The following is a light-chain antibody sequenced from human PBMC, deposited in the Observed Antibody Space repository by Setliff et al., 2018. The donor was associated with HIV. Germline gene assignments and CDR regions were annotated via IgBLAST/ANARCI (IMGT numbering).Light chain of an antibody. CDR3: SSYSSINTQM. CDR1: SSDVGSYNR. CDR2: EVS. J-gene: IGLJ1*01. V-gene: IGLV2-18*02. Sequence: QSALTQPPSVSGSPGQSVTISCTGTSSDVGSYNRVSWYQQPPGTAPKLMIYEVSYRPSGVSSRFSGSKSGNTASLTISGLQAEDEVDYYCSSYSSINTQMFGTGTKVTVL.